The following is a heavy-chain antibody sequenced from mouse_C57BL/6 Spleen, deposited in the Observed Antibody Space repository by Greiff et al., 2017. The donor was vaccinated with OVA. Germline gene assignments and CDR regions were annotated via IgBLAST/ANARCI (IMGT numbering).Heavy chain of an antibody. CDR2: ISDGGSYT. J-gene: IGHJ4*01. CDR3: ARDNYGPYVMDY. V-gene: IGHV5-4*01. Sequence: EVHLVESGGGLVKPGGSLKLSCAASGFTFSSYAMSWVRQTPEKRLEWVATISDGGSYTYYPDNVKGRFTISRDNAKNNLYLQMSHLKSEDTAMYYCARDNYGPYVMDYWGQGTSVTVSS. D-gene: IGHD1-2*01. CDR1: GFTFSSYA.